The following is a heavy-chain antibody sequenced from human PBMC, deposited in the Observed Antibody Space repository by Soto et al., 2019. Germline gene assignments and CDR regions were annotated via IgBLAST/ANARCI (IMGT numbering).Heavy chain of an antibody. V-gene: IGHV4-34*01. Sequence: SETLSLTCAVYGGSVSGYDWSWIRQPPGKGLEWIGEINHSGSTNYNPSLKSRVTISVDTSKNQFSLKLSSVTAADTAVYYCAIDVLRFLEWWFDPWGQGTLVTVSS. D-gene: IGHD3-3*01. CDR1: GGSVSGYD. CDR2: INHSGST. CDR3: AIDVLRFLEWWFDP. J-gene: IGHJ5*02.